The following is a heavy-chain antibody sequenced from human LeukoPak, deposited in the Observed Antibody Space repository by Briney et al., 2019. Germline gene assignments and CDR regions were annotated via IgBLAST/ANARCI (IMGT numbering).Heavy chain of an antibody. CDR2: IIPIFGTA. D-gene: IGHD4-23*01. V-gene: IGHV1-69*05. CDR3: LRLELGTVAIDY. Sequence: VASVKVSCKASGGTFSSYAISWVRQAPGQGLEWMGGIIPIFGTANYAQKFQGRVTITTDESTSTAYMELSSLRSEDTAVYYCLRLELGTVAIDYWGQGTLVTVSS. CDR1: GGTFSSYA. J-gene: IGHJ4*02.